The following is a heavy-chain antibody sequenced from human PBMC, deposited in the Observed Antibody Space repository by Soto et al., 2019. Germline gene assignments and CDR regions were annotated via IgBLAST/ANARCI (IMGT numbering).Heavy chain of an antibody. Sequence: GESLKISCLGSGYSFNTFWIGWVRQMPGKGLEWMGIIYPGDFDTRYSPSFQGHVTMSVDKSINTAYLQWSSLETSDTAMYFCARLLGYSYGHQELFDYWGXGTPVTVSS. V-gene: IGHV5-51*01. CDR3: ARLLGYSYGHQELFDY. CDR1: GYSFNTFW. D-gene: IGHD5-18*01. CDR2: IYPGDFDT. J-gene: IGHJ4*02.